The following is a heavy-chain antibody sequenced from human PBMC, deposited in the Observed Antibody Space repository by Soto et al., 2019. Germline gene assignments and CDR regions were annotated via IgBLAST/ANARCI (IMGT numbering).Heavy chain of an antibody. Sequence: QVQLVESGGGVVKPGRSLRLSCATAGFTFSNYGMNWVRQAPGKGLEWVAVIWYDGGNKFYADSVKGRFTISRDNSKNAVSMQMDSLIAEDTAVYYCARDAVMGATKGGNYWFDSWGEGTLVTVSS. J-gene: IGHJ5*01. CDR1: GFTFSNYG. CDR3: ARDAVMGATKGGNYWFDS. V-gene: IGHV3-33*01. D-gene: IGHD1-26*01. CDR2: IWYDGGNK.